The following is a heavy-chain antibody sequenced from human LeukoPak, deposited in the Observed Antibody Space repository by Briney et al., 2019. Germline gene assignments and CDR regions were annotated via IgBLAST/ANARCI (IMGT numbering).Heavy chain of an antibody. D-gene: IGHD5-12*01. Sequence: ARGSLRLSCAASGFTFSDHYMDWVRQAPGKGLEWVGRLRNKANSYTTEYAASVKGRFTISRDDSKNSLYLQMNSLKTEDTAVYFCVRAGIVTTPYFFDYWGQGTLVTVSS. CDR3: VRAGIVTTPYFFDY. V-gene: IGHV3-72*01. CDR1: GFTFSDHY. CDR2: LRNKANSYTT. J-gene: IGHJ4*02.